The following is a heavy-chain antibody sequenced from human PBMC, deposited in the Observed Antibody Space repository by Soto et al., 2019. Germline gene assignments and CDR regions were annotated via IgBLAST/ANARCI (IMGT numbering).Heavy chain of an antibody. CDR3: AAGVGWGFIYSLQY. V-gene: IGHV1-24*01. J-gene: IGHJ4*02. D-gene: IGHD1-26*01. Sequence: QVQLEQSGAEVKKPGASMRVSCKISGSTLSEFSMHWERQAPGKGLEWMGGYVPEDGKTIYAPKFQDRVIMTEDTSTDTAYMELSSLRSEDTAVYFCAAGVGWGFIYSLQYWGQGTPVTVSS. CDR2: YVPEDGKT. CDR1: GSTLSEFS.